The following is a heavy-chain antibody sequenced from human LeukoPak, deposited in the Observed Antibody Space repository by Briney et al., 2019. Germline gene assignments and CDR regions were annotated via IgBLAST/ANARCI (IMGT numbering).Heavy chain of an antibody. V-gene: IGHV3-66*01. CDR2: IYSGGST. CDR3: ARDQIAAAGYNWFDL. D-gene: IGHD6-13*01. CDR1: GFTVSSNY. J-gene: IGHJ5*02. Sequence: GGSLRLSCAASGFTVSSNYMSWVRQAPGKGLEWVSVIYSGGSTYYADSVKGRFTISRDNSKNTLYLQMSSLRAEDTAVYYCARDQIAAAGYNWFDLWGQGTLVTVSS.